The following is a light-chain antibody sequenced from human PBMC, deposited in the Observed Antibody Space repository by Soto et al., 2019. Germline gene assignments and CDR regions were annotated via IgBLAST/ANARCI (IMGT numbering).Light chain of an antibody. CDR1: SSDVGGYNY. Sequence: QSVLTQPPSASGSPEQSVTISCTGTSSDVGGYNYVSWYQQHPGKAPKFMIYEVSKRPSGVPDRFSGSKTGNTASLTVSGLQAEDEADYYCSSYAGSNNLVFGGGTKVTVL. J-gene: IGLJ2*01. CDR3: SSYAGSNNLV. CDR2: EVS. V-gene: IGLV2-8*01.